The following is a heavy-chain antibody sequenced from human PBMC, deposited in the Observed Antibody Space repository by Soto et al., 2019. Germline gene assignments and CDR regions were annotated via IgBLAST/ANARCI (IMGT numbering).Heavy chain of an antibody. CDR1: GFTFSSYA. J-gene: IGHJ3*01. Sequence: GGSLRLSCAASGFTFSSYAMQWVRQAPGKGLEWVALISYNGNNEYYADSVKGRFTISRDNSKNTVYLQMNRLRPEDTAVYYCARAGLLYDSSGLYAFDVWGQRTMVTVSS. V-gene: IGHV3-30-3*01. CDR2: ISYNGNNE. D-gene: IGHD3-22*01. CDR3: ARAGLLYDSSGLYAFDV.